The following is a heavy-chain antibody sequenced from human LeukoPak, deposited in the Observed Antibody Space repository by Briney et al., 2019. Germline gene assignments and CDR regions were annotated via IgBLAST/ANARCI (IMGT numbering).Heavy chain of an antibody. CDR2: INPNSGGT. CDR1: GYTFTGYY. D-gene: IGHD6-19*01. Sequence: GASVKVSCKASGYTFTGYYMHWVRQAPGQGLEWMGWINPNSGGTNYAQKFQGWVTMTRDTSISTAYMELGRLRSDDTAVYYCARGRLAVAGALDAFDIWGQGTMVTVSS. CDR3: ARGRLAVAGALDAFDI. V-gene: IGHV1-2*04. J-gene: IGHJ3*02.